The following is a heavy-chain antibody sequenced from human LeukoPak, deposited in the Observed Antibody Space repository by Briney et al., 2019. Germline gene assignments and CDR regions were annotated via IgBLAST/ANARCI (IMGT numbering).Heavy chain of an antibody. Sequence: PGGSLRLSCAASGFTFSDYAMHWVRQAPGKGLEWVAVISYDGTNKYYADFVEGRFTISRDSSKNTLYLQMNSLRAEDTAMYYCARDRYSGSYDGFDIWGQGTMVTVSS. CDR2: ISYDGTNK. D-gene: IGHD1-26*01. J-gene: IGHJ3*02. CDR3: ARDRYSGSYDGFDI. CDR1: GFTFSDYA. V-gene: IGHV3-30-3*01.